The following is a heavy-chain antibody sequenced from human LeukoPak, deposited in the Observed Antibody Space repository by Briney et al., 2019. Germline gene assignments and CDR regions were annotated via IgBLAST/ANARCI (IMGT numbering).Heavy chain of an antibody. CDR1: GFTFSIYS. CDR3: ATYGANWGYYLGY. D-gene: IGHD4-23*01. Sequence: PGGSLRLSCAASGFTFSIYSMNWVRQAPGKGLEWVSSISSDSNHIYYADSVKGRFTISRDNTKKSLFLQMNSLRAEDTAVYYCATYGANWGYYLGYWGQGTLVTVSS. V-gene: IGHV3-21*01. CDR2: ISSDSNHI. J-gene: IGHJ4*02.